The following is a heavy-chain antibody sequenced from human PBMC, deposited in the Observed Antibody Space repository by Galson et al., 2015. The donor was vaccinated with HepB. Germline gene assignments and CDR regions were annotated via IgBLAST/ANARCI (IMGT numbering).Heavy chain of an antibody. Sequence: SVKVSCKASGYTFTVYYIHWVRQAPGQGLEWMGRINPNSGGTNYAQKFQGRVTMTRDTSISTAYMELSRLRSDDTAVYYCARGQYSSSWYQRDYYYGMDVWGQGTTVTVSS. CDR2: INPNSGGT. J-gene: IGHJ6*02. CDR1: GYTFTVYY. CDR3: ARGQYSSSWYQRDYYYGMDV. D-gene: IGHD6-13*01. V-gene: IGHV1-2*06.